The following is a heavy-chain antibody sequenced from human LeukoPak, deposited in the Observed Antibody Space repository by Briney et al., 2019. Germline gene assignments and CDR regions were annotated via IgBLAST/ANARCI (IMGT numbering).Heavy chain of an antibody. D-gene: IGHD3-3*01. CDR1: VFTFSNYW. CDR3: VIGGGRGVGDY. J-gene: IGHJ4*02. CDR2: ISSDGSGA. V-gene: IGHV3-74*01. Sequence: GGSLRLSCAAAVFTFSNYWMESVRQAPGKGLVWVSRISSDGSGASYAESVKGRFTISRDTAKNTLHLQMNSMRGEDMAVYYCVIGGGRGVGDYWGQGTLVTVSS.